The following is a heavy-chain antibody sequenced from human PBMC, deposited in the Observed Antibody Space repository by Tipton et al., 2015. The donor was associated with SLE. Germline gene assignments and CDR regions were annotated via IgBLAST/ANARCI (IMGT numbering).Heavy chain of an antibody. J-gene: IGHJ6*03. V-gene: IGHV4-59*01. D-gene: IGHD3-3*01. CDR1: GGSISNYY. CDR3: ARGGGIRFLEWDYYYMDV. Sequence: TLSLTCTVSGGSISNYYWSWIRQPPGKGLEWIGYIYYSGSTKYNPSLKSRVTISVDTSKNQFSLKLSSVTAADTAVYYCARGGGIRFLEWDYYYMDVWGKGTTVTVSS. CDR2: IYYSGST.